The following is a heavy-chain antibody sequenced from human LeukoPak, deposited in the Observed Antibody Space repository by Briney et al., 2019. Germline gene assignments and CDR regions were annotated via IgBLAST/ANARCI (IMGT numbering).Heavy chain of an antibody. CDR2: IYYSGST. V-gene: IGHV4-31*03. CDR3: ARGNYDILTGLWIDY. CDR1: GGSINSGGYY. J-gene: IGHJ4*02. D-gene: IGHD3-9*01. Sequence: PSETLSLTCTVSGGSINSGGYYWSWIRQHPGKGLEWIGYIYYSGSTYYNPSLKSRVTISVDTSKNQFSLKLSSVTAADTAVYYCARGNYDILTGLWIDYWGQGTLVTVSS.